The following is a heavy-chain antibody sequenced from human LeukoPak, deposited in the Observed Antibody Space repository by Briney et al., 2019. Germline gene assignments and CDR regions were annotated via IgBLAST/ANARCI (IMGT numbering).Heavy chain of an antibody. CDR1: GFTVSSNY. CDR3: AKVRSGGAAGPVYY. D-gene: IGHD6-13*01. V-gene: IGHV3-53*01. J-gene: IGHJ4*02. CDR2: IYSGGST. Sequence: GGSLRLSCAASGFTVSSNYMSWVRQAPGKGLEWVSVIYSGGSTYYADSVKGRFTISRDNSKNTLYLQMNSLRAEDTAVYYCAKVRSGGAAGPVYYWGQGTLVTVSS.